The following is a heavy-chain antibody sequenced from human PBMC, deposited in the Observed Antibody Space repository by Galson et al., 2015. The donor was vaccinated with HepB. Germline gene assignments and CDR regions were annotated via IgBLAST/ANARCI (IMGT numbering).Heavy chain of an antibody. D-gene: IGHD5-12*01. V-gene: IGHV1-18*01. Sequence: SVKVSCKASGYRLTTYGLNWVRHVPGQGLEWMGWISPYNGDTKYAQKIQGRVTMTTDTSTSTAFMELRNLKSDDTAVYYCARDYVVPTKNYFDPWGQGTLVTVSS. CDR1: GYRLTTYG. J-gene: IGHJ5*02. CDR2: ISPYNGDT. CDR3: ARDYVVPTKNYFDP.